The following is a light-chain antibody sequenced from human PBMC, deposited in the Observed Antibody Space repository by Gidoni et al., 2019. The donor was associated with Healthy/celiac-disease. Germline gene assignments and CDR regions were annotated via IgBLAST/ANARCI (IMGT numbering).Light chain of an antibody. J-gene: IGKJ3*01. CDR3: QQCYSTPLT. CDR2: GAS. Sequence: DIVMTQSPDSLAVSLGARATINCKSSQSVSYRSNNTSYFAWYQQKPGQPPKLLIYGASTRETGVPDGFSGSGSGTDFTLTSSSLQAEDVAVYYCQQCYSTPLTFGPGTKVDIK. CDR1: QSVSYRSNNTSY. V-gene: IGKV4-1*01.